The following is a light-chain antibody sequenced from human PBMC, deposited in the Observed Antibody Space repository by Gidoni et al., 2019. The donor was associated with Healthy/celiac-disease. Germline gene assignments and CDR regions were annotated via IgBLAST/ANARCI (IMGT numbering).Light chain of an antibody. CDR1: QSISRY. J-gene: IGKJ2*01. CDR3: KQSYSTPQT. V-gene: IGKV1-39*01. CDR2: AAS. Sequence: IQMTQSPSSLSASVGDRVTITCRASQSISRYLNWYQQKVGKAPKLLIYAASSLQSGVPSRFSGSGSGSDFTLTISSLQTEDFANYLCKQSYSTPQTFGQGTKLEI.